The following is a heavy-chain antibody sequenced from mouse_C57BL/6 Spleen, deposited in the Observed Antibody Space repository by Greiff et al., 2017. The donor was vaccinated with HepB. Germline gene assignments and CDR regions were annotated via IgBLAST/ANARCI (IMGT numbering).Heavy chain of an antibody. CDR3: ARGDYDVGFAY. Sequence: VQLQQSGAELVKPGASVKMSCKASGYTFTSYWITWVKQRPGQGLEWIGDIYPGSGSTNYNEKFKSKATLTVDTSSSTAYMQLSSLTAEDSAVYYCARGDYDVGFAYWGQGTLVTVSA. D-gene: IGHD2-4*01. CDR2: IYPGSGST. CDR1: GYTFTSYW. J-gene: IGHJ3*01. V-gene: IGHV1-55*01.